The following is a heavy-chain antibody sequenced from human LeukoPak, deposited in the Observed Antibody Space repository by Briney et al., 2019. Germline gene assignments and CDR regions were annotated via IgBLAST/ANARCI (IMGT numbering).Heavy chain of an antibody. Sequence: PSETLSLTCAVSGGSISSYYWSWIRQPPGKGLEWIGYIYYSGSTNYNPSLKSRVTISVDTSKNQFSLKLSSVTAADTAVYYCARVSYYDFWSGYTGPHRWFDPWGQGTLVTVSS. CDR1: GGSISSYY. V-gene: IGHV4-59*01. CDR2: IYYSGST. J-gene: IGHJ5*02. D-gene: IGHD3-3*01. CDR3: ARVSYYDFWSGYTGPHRWFDP.